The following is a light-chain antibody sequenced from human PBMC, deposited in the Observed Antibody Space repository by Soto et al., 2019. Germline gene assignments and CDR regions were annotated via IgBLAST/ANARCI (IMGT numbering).Light chain of an antibody. CDR1: QSLLHNNGNNY. J-gene: IGKJ4*01. CDR3: MQALQTPFA. Sequence: DIVMTQSPVSLPVTPGEPASISCRSSQSLLHNNGNNYLDWYLQTPGQSPQLLIYLGSNRASGVPDRFSGRGSGTDFTLRISRVEAEDVGVYFCMQALQTPFAFGGGTKVEIK. CDR2: LGS. V-gene: IGKV2-28*01.